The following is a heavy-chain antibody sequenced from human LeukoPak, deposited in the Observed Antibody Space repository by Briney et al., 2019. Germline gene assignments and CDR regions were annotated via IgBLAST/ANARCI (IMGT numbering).Heavy chain of an antibody. CDR1: GFTLRSYW. CDR2: ISPDGSDT. D-gene: IGHD1-26*01. Sequence: PGGSLRLSCAASGFTLRSYWMHWVRQGPGKGPVWVSRISPDGSDTSYADSVKGRFTISRDNAKNTLYLQMNSLRVEDTAVYYCVRGAYSGSLDYWGQGTLVTVSS. CDR3: VRGAYSGSLDY. V-gene: IGHV3-74*01. J-gene: IGHJ4*02.